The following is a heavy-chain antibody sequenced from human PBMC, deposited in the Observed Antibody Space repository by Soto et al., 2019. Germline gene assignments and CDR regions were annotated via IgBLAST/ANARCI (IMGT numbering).Heavy chain of an antibody. CDR2: ISYVGTNQ. D-gene: IGHD2-8*01. V-gene: IGHV3-30*18. CDR3: AKDSEYCTNGVCYKIDY. CDR1: GFTFSTYG. Sequence: ESGGGVVQPGRSLRLSCVVSGFTFSTYGMHWVRQAPGKGLEWVAVISYVGTNQYYADSVKGRFTISRDNSKNTLYLQMNSLRAEDTAMYYCAKDSEYCTNGVCYKIDYWGQGTLVTVSS. J-gene: IGHJ4*02.